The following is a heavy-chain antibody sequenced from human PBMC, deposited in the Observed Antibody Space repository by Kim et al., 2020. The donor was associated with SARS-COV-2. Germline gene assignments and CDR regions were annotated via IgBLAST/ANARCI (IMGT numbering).Heavy chain of an antibody. D-gene: IGHD1-1*01. V-gene: IGHV3-21*01. CDR2: I. Sequence: IYYADSVKGRFTISRDNAKNSLYLQMNSLRAEDTAVYYCARVGRTNPFDYWGQGTLVTVSS. CDR3: ARVGRTNPFDY. J-gene: IGHJ4*02.